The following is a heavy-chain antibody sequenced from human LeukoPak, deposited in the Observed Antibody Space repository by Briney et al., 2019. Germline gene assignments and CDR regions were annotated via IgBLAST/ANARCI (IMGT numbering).Heavy chain of an antibody. V-gene: IGHV4-38-2*01. CDR2: IYHSGRS. D-gene: IGHD5-12*01. CDR3: ARTLVAGPYSGDPSFDF. CDR1: DYSISSGYH. J-gene: IGHJ4*02. Sequence: SETLSLTCVVSDYSISSGYHWGWIRQPPGKGLEWIGTIYHSGRSYYNPSLRSRVIISVDTSKNQFSLKVNSVTAADTAVYYCARTLVAGPYSGDPSFDFWGQGILATVSS.